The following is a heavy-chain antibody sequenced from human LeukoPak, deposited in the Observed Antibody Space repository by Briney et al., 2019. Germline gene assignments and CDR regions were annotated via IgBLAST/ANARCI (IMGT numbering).Heavy chain of an antibody. CDR3: AAFATSNAQRANFDF. V-gene: IGHV3-21*01. D-gene: IGHD1-1*01. CDR1: ALTFSGHS. Sequence: GGSLRLSCPASALTFSGHSMDWVRQAPGTGLEWVSSISSSGNDLHYADSVKGRFPISRDNAKNSLYLQVNSLRAEDTAVYYSAAFATSNAQRANFDFWGQGTLVTVSS. J-gene: IGHJ4*02. CDR2: ISSSGNDL.